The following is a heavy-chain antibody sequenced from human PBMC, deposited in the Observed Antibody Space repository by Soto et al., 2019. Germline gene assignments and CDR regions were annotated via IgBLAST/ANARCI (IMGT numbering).Heavy chain of an antibody. Sequence: QVQLVQSGAEVKKPGSSVKVSCKASGGTFSSYAISWVRQAPGQGLEWMGGIIPIFGTANYAQKFQGRVTITADKATSTAYMELSSLRSEDTAVYNCSRELEVDTAMVTGSYFDYWRQGTLVTVSS. V-gene: IGHV1-69*06. J-gene: IGHJ4*02. CDR3: SRELEVDTAMVTGSYFDY. CDR1: GGTFSSYA. CDR2: IIPIFGTA. D-gene: IGHD5-18*01.